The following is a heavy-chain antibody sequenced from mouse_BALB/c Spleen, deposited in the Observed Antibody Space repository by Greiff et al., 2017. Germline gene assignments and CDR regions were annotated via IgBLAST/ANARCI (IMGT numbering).Heavy chain of an antibody. V-gene: IGHV3-8*02. CDR3: ARNYGSSYGYAMDY. D-gene: IGHD1-1*01. Sequence: EVKLMESGPSLVKPSQTLSLTCSVTGDSITSGYWNWIRKFPGNKLEYMGYISYSGSTYYNPSLKSRISITRDTSKNQYYLQLNSVTTEDTATYYCARNYGSSYGYAMDYWGQGTSVTVSS. CDR1: GDSITSGY. CDR2: ISYSGST. J-gene: IGHJ4*01.